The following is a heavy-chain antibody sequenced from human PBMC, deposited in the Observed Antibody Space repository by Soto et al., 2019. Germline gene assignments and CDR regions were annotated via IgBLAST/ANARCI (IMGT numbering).Heavy chain of an antibody. CDR2: ISGSGDNT. D-gene: IGHD2-21*01. J-gene: IGHJ4*02. V-gene: IGHV3-23*01. Sequence: GKWLEWVSSISGSGDNTYYADSVRGRFTISRDNCKNTCFLQMNSLRAEDTAVFYCAKRTLVVALVLAFWGQGTPVTVFS. CDR3: AKRTLVVALVLAF.